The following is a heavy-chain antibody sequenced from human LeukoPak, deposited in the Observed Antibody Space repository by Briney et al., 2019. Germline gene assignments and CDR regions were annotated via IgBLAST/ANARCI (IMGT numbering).Heavy chain of an antibody. CDR2: ISGSGGST. J-gene: IGHJ4*02. CDR3: AKSYYYGSGTDY. V-gene: IGHV3-23*01. D-gene: IGHD3-10*01. Sequence: GGSLRLSCAASGFTFSSYAMSWVRQAPGKGLEWVSAISGSGGSTYYADSVKGRFTISRDNSKNTLYLQMNSLRDEDTAVYYCAKSYYYGSGTDYWGQGTLVTVSS. CDR1: GFTFSSYA.